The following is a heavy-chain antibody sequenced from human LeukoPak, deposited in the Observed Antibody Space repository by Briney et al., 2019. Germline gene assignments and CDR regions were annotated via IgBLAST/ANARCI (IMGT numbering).Heavy chain of an antibody. J-gene: IGHJ3*02. CDR2: INDDGSGT. V-gene: IGHV3-74*01. CDR3: ARESYGSGSYLVDI. Sequence: PGGSLRLSCAASGFTFSSYWMHWVRQAPGKGLVGVSRINDDGSGTGSADSVKGRFTISRDNAKNTLYLQMNSLRAEDTAVYYCARESYGSGSYLVDIWGQGAMVTVSS. D-gene: IGHD3-10*01. CDR1: GFTFSSYW.